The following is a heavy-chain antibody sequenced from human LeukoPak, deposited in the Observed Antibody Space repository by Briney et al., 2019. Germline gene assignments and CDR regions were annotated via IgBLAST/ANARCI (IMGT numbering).Heavy chain of an antibody. CDR1: GGSISSGSYY. Sequence: SETLSLTCTVSGGSISSGSYYWSWIRQPAGKGLEWIGRICTSGSTNYNPSLKSRVTISVDTSKNQFSLKLSSVTAADAAVYYCARGIVLMVYAEYYFDYWGQGTLVTVSS. J-gene: IGHJ4*02. D-gene: IGHD2-8*01. CDR2: ICTSGST. V-gene: IGHV4-61*02. CDR3: ARGIVLMVYAEYYFDY.